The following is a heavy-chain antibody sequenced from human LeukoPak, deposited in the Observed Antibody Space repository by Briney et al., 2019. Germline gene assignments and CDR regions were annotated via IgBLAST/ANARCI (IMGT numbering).Heavy chain of an antibody. J-gene: IGHJ6*02. CDR2: INPKSGGT. Sequence: ASVTVSCKSSGYTFTGYFIYWVRQAPGQGLEWMGWINPKSGGTNYAQKFQGRVTMTGDTSISTTYMELTRLKSDDTAVYFCARSEDYGLDVWGQGTTVIVSS. V-gene: IGHV1-2*02. CDR1: GYTFTGYF. CDR3: ARSEDYGLDV.